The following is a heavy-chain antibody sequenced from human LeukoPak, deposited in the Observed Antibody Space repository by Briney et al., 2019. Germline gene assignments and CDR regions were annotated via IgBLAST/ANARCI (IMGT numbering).Heavy chain of an antibody. CDR1: GFTVSSNS. CDR3: AREPTDGYTP. D-gene: IGHD5-24*01. CDR2: IYSGGNT. V-gene: IGHV3-53*01. J-gene: IGHJ5*02. Sequence: GGSLRLSCAASGFTVSSNSMSWVRQVPGKGLEWVSIIYSGGNTFYADSVKGRFTISRDSSKNTLYLQMNSVRADDTAVYYCAREPTDGYTPWGQGTLVTVSS.